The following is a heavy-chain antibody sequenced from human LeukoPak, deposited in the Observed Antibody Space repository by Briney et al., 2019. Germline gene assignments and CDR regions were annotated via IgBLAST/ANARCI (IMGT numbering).Heavy chain of an antibody. CDR2: ISGSGGST. V-gene: IGHV3-23*01. D-gene: IGHD4-17*01. Sequence: PGGSLRLSCAASGFTFSSYAMSWVRQAPGKGLEWVSAISGSGGSTYYADSVKGRFTISRDTSKNTLYLQMNSLRAEDTAIYYCAKADGPDYGDYSFDYWGQGTLVTVS. CDR1: GFTFSSYA. CDR3: AKADGPDYGDYSFDY. J-gene: IGHJ4*02.